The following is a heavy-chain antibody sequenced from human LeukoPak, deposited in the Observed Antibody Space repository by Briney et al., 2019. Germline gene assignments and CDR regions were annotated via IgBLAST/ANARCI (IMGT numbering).Heavy chain of an antibody. CDR2: IYPGDSDT. J-gene: IGHJ4*02. D-gene: IGHD3-22*01. CDR3: ARTYDSSGYYYEDSFDY. V-gene: IGHV5-51*01. Sequence: GESLPISCKGSGYSFTSYWIGWVRQMPGKGLEWMGIIYPGDSDTRYSPSFQGQVTISADKSISTAYLQWSSLKASDTAMYYCARTYDSSGYYYEDSFDYWGQGTLVTVSS. CDR1: GYSFTSYW.